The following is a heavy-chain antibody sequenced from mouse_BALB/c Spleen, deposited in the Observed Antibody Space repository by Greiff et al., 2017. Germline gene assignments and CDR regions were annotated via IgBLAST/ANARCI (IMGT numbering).Heavy chain of an antibody. CDR2: INPSTGYT. J-gene: IGHJ3*01. Sequence: QVQLKESGAELAKPGASVKMSCKASGYTFTSYWMHWVKQRPGQGLEWIGYINPSTGYTEYNQKFKDKATLTADKSSSTAYMQLSSLTSEDSAVYYCAPLWNYWGQGTLVTVSA. V-gene: IGHV1-7*01. CDR1: GYTFTSYW. D-gene: IGHD1-1*02. CDR3: APLWNY.